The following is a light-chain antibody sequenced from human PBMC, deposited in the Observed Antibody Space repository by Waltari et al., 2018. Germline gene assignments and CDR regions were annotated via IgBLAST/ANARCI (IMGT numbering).Light chain of an antibody. V-gene: IGKV3-15*01. CDR3: QQYSNWYS. CDR1: QSVRSS. Sequence: EIVLTKYQATLSLSPGERATLTCRASQSVRSSLAWYQQKPGQAPRILIYGASSRATGIPDRFSGSGSGTDFTLTISSLEPEDFAVYYCQQYSNWYSFGQGTKVEIK. CDR2: GAS. J-gene: IGKJ2*03.